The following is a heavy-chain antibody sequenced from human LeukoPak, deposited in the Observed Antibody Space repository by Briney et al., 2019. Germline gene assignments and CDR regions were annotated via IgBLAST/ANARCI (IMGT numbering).Heavy chain of an antibody. Sequence: GGSLRLSCAASGFTFSSYAMSWVRQAPGKGLEWVSAISGSGGSTYYADSVKGRFTISRDNSKNTLYLQMNSLRAEDTAVYYCAKIEGTYYDFWSGYYTFEYWGQGTLVTVSS. V-gene: IGHV3-23*01. D-gene: IGHD3-3*01. CDR1: GFTFSSYA. J-gene: IGHJ4*02. CDR2: ISGSGGST. CDR3: AKIEGTYYDFWSGYYTFEY.